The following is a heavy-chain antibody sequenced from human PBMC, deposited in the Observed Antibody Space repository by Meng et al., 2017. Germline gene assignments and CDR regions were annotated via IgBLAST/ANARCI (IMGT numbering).Heavy chain of an antibody. D-gene: IGHD2-15*01. V-gene: IGHV4-4*02. CDR1: CGSISSSNW. CDR2: IYHSGST. J-gene: IGHJ4*02. CDR3: ARVVAATTLFLDY. Sequence: LQDSDPRLLEPSGTLVLTCAVSCGSISSSNWWSWVRQPPGRGLEWIGEIYHSGSTNYNPSLKSRVTISVDKSKNQFSLKLSSVTAADTAVYYCARVVAATTLFLDYWGQGTLVTVSS.